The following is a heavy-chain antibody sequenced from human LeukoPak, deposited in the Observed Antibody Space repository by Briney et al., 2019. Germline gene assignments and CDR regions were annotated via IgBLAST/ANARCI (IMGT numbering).Heavy chain of an antibody. Sequence: SETLSLTCAVYGGSFSGYYWSWIRQPPGKGLEWIGEINHSGSTNYNPSLKSRVTISVDTSKNQFSLKLSSVTAADTAVYYCARGWAVAGTDYWGQGTLVTVSS. V-gene: IGHV4-34*01. D-gene: IGHD6-19*01. J-gene: IGHJ4*02. CDR1: GGSFSGYY. CDR3: ARGWAVAGTDY. CDR2: INHSGST.